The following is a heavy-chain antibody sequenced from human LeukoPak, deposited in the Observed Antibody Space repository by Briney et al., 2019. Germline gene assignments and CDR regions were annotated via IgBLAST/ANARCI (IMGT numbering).Heavy chain of an antibody. CDR3: ARYARELDY. D-gene: IGHD2-2*01. J-gene: IGHJ4*02. V-gene: IGHV3-11*01. CDR1: GFAFSDGY. Sequence: GGSLRLSCAASGFAFSDGYMTWIRQAPGKGLEYISYIGGSGGDITYADSVRGRFTVSRDNAKNSLYLQMNSLRVEDTAVYYCARYARELDYWGQGSLVTVSS. CDR2: IGGSGGDI.